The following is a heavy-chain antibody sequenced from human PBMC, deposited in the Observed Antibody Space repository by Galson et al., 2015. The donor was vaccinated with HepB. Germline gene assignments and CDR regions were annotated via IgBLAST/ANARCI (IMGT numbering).Heavy chain of an antibody. CDR2: INPSGGST. CDR1: GYTFISYH. V-gene: IGHV1-46*01. J-gene: IGHJ3*02. Sequence: SVKVSCKASGYTFISYHMHWVRQAPGQGLEWMGIINPSGGSTSYAQKFQGRVTMTRDTSTSTVYMELSSLRSEDTAVYYCAREGSYSGIAFVIWGQGTMVTVSS. D-gene: IGHD1-26*01. CDR3: AREGSYSGIAFVI.